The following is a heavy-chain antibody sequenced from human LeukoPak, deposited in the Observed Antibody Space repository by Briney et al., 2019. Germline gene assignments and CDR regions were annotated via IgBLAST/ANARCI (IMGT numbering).Heavy chain of an antibody. Sequence: GGSLRLSCAASGFTFSSYAMSWVRQAPGKGLEWVSAISGSGGSTYYADSVKGRFTISRDNSKNTLYLRMNSLRAEDTAVYYCAKDSRRRAVAGIFDYWGQGTLVTVSS. CDR1: GFTFSSYA. V-gene: IGHV3-23*01. CDR3: AKDSRRRAVAGIFDY. CDR2: ISGSGGST. D-gene: IGHD6-19*01. J-gene: IGHJ4*02.